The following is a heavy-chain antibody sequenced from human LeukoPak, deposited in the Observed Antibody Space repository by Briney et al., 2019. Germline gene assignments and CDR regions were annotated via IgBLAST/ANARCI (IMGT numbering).Heavy chain of an antibody. D-gene: IGHD6-13*01. J-gene: IGHJ2*01. CDR1: GGFISSYY. V-gene: IGHV4-4*07. CDR3: ARVSTSWYQDWYFDL. Sequence: SETLSLTCTVSGGFISSYYWSWIRQPAGKGLEWIGRIFTSESPNYNPSLKSRVTMSVDTSKNQFSLKLSSVNAADTAVYYCARVSTSWYQDWYFDLWGRGTLVTVSS. CDR2: IFTSESP.